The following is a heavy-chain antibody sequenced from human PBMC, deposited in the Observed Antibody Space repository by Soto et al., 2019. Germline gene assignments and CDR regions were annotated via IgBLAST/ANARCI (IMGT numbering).Heavy chain of an antibody. Sequence: PSESLSLTCTVSVDSISSYYWSWIRQSPGKGLEWIGQIYYSGSTNYNPSLKSRVTISVDTSQNQFSLKLSSVTAADTAVYYCARGTGRSGMAHWGQGTLVTVSS. J-gene: IGHJ4*02. D-gene: IGHD1-1*01. V-gene: IGHV4-59*01. CDR3: ARGTGRSGMAH. CDR2: IYYSGST. CDR1: VDSISSYY.